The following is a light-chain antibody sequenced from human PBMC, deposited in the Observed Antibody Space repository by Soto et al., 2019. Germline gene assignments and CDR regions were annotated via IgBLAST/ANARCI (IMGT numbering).Light chain of an antibody. CDR3: SSYAGNKNVV. CDR2: DVS. J-gene: IGLJ2*01. Sequence: QSALTQPPSASGSPGQSVTISCTGTSSDVGRYDFVSWYQQHPGKAPKLIIYDVSKRPSGVPDRFSGSKSGNGASLTVSGLQAEDEADYYCSSYAGNKNVVFGGGTKLTVL. CDR1: SSDVGRYDF. V-gene: IGLV2-8*01.